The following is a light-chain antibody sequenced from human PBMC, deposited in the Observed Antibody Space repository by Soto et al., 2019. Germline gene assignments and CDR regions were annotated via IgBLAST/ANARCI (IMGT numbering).Light chain of an antibody. CDR3: QHYNSYPFT. Sequence: DIQMTQSPSTLSASVGDRVTIAFRASQSISSWLAWYQQKPGKAPKLMIYKATSLESGVPSRFSASGSGTDFTLTISNLQPDDFATYYCQHYNSYPFTFGPGTKVDIK. V-gene: IGKV1-5*03. CDR1: QSISSW. CDR2: KAT. J-gene: IGKJ3*01.